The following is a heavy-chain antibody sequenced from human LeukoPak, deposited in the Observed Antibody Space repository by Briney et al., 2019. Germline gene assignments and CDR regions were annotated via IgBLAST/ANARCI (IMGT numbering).Heavy chain of an antibody. J-gene: IGHJ4*02. Sequence: PSETLSLTCAVYGGSFSGYYWSWIRQPPGKGLEWIGEINHSGSTNYNPSLKSRVTISVDTSKNQFSLKLSSVTAADTGVYYCARVGYSVADTLGDYWGQGTLVTVSS. CDR1: GGSFSGYY. D-gene: IGHD6-19*01. CDR3: ARVGYSVADTLGDY. V-gene: IGHV4-34*01. CDR2: INHSGST.